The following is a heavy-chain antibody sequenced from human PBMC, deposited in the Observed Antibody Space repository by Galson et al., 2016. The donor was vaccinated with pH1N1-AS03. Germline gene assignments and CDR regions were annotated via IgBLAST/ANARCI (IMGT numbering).Heavy chain of an antibody. J-gene: IGHJ2*01. CDR1: GGSINISSYN. CDR2: VSFSGTT. D-gene: IGHD1-14*01. Sequence: ETLSLTCSVSGGSINISSYNWGWIRQSPGKGLEWLGSVSFSGTTYYNPSLKSRVSTSMDTSENQISLTLSSVTATDTAVYYCARQAEGRMLTLRHRYFDFWGRGIRVTVSS. CDR3: ARQAEGRMLTLRHRYFDF. V-gene: IGHV4-39*01.